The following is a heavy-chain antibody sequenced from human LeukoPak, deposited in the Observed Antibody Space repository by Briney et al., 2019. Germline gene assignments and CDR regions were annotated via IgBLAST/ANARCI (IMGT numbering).Heavy chain of an antibody. J-gene: IGHJ3*02. CDR3: ARDGGYFAAFDI. Sequence: SQTLSLTCTVSGGSISSGDYYWSWIRQPPGKGLEWIGYIYYSGRTYYNPSLKSRVTISVDTSKNQFSLKLSSVTAADTAVYYCARDGGYFAAFDIWGQGTMVTVSS. V-gene: IGHV4-30-4*01. CDR1: GGSISSGDYY. CDR2: IYYSGRT. D-gene: IGHD3-9*01.